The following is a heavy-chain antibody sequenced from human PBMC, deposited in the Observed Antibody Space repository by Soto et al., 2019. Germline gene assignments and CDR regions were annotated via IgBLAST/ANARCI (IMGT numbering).Heavy chain of an antibody. D-gene: IGHD1-1*01. CDR3: PKDLTPGRRVLDY. CDR1: GFTFSSSA. J-gene: IGHJ4*02. CDR2: VSANGRGI. V-gene: IGHV3-23*01. Sequence: GGSLRLSCAASGFTFSSSAISWVRQAPGKGLEWVSAVSANGRGIYYADSVRGRFTISRDNSKNTVFLHMDSLSAEDTAVYYCPKDLTPGRRVLDYWGQGTLVTVYS.